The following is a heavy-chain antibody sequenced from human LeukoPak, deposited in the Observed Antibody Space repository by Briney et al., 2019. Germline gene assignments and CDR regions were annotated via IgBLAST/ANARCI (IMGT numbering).Heavy chain of an antibody. D-gene: IGHD1-26*01. V-gene: IGHV3-48*03. CDR2: ISSSGSTT. CDR3: STHRREPTKVRWFDS. CDR1: GFTFSSYE. J-gene: IGHJ5*01. Sequence: GGSLRLSCAASGFTFSSYEMNWVRQALGKGLWWVLYISSSGSTTSYADSMKGRFTISRDNAKNSLYLQMTSLRAEDTAVYYCSTHRREPTKVRWFDSWGQGTLVTVSS.